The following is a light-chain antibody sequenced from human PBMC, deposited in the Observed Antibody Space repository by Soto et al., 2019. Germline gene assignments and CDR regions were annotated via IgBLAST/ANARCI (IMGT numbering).Light chain of an antibody. V-gene: IGLV2-14*03. Sequence: QSALTQSASVSGSPGQSIAISCTGTSSDIGAYNSVSWYQQHPGKAPKLMIFDVSHRPSGVSNRFSGSKSGNTASLTISGLQAEDEADYYCSSYTPSSTLIFGGGTKLTVL. CDR3: SSYTPSSTLI. CDR1: SSDIGAYNS. CDR2: DVS. J-gene: IGLJ2*01.